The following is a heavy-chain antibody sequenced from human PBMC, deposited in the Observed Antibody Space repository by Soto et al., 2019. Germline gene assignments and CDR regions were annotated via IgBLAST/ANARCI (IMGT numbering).Heavy chain of an antibody. CDR1: GGSVSSGSYY. CDR3: ARGTRAYGMDI. D-gene: IGHD2-8*01. J-gene: IGHJ6*02. V-gene: IGHV4-61*01. CDR2: IYYSGST. Sequence: QVQLQESGPGLVKPSETLSLTCTVSGGSVSSGSYYWSWIRQPPGKGLEWIGSIYYSGSTNYNPSLKSRATISLDTSKNQFSLKLSSVTAADTAVYYCARGTRAYGMDIWGQGTTVTVSS.